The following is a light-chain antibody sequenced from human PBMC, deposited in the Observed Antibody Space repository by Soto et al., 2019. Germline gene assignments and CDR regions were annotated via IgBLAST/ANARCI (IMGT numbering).Light chain of an antibody. CDR3: QQYYGTPFT. J-gene: IGKJ3*01. Sequence: DIVMTQSPDSLGVSLGERATINCKSSQSVLYSSNNKNYLAWYQQKPGQPPKLLIYWASTRESGVPDRFSGSGSGTDFTLTISSLQAEDVAVYSCQQYYGTPFTFGPGTKVDI. V-gene: IGKV4-1*01. CDR2: WAS. CDR1: QSVLYSSNNKNY.